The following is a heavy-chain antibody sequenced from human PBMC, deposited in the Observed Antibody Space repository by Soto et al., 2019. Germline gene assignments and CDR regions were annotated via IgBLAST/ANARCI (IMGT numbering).Heavy chain of an antibody. J-gene: IGHJ6*02. CDR3: AKHAASYYYGMDV. Sequence: PGGSLRLSCAASGFTFTSYALSWVRQAPGKGLEWASGISGSGGSTYYADSVKGRLTISRDNSKNTLYVQMNSLRAEDTAAYYCAKHAASYYYGMDVWGQGTTITVSS. CDR1: GFTFTSYA. D-gene: IGHD6-13*01. V-gene: IGHV3-23*01. CDR2: ISGSGGST.